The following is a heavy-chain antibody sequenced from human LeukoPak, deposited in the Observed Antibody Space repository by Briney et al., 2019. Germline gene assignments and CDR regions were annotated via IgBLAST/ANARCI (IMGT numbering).Heavy chain of an antibody. CDR2: IVVGSGNT. D-gene: IGHD4-17*01. CDR3: AADGMNYGDFDY. CDR1: GFTFTSSA. Sequence: VKVSCKASGFTFTSSAMQWVRQARGQRLEWIGWIVVGSGNTNYAQKFQGRVTITRDMSTSTAYMELSSLRSEDTAVYYCAADGMNYGDFDYWGQGTLVTVSS. J-gene: IGHJ4*02. V-gene: IGHV1-58*02.